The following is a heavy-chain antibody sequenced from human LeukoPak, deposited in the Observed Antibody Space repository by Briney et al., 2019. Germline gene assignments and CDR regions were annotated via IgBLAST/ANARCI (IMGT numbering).Heavy chain of an antibody. Sequence: GGSLRLSCAASGFTFSSYSMSWVRQAPGKGLERVSSISSSSAYIYYANSVKGRFTISRDNAKNSLYLQMNTLRAEDTAVYYCARGTHYYDSSSYNPPPTRHAYWGQGTLVTVSS. D-gene: IGHD3-22*01. CDR3: ARGTHYYDSSSYNPPPTRHAY. CDR1: GFTFSSYS. CDR2: ISSSSAYI. V-gene: IGHV3-21*01. J-gene: IGHJ4*02.